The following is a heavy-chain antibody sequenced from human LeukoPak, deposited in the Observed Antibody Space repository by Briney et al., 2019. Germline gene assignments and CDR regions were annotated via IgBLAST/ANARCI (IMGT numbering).Heavy chain of an antibody. J-gene: IGHJ6*02. CDR1: GLTFSSYG. CDR2: ISYDGSNK. D-gene: IGHD3-10*01. Sequence: PGGSLRLSCAASGLTFSSYGMHWVRQAPGKGLEWVAVISYDGSNKYYADSVKGRFTISRDNSKNTLYLQMNSLRAEDTAVYYCAKRVVMGRFGEGYGMDVWGQGTTVTVSS. V-gene: IGHV3-30*18. CDR3: AKRVVMGRFGEGYGMDV.